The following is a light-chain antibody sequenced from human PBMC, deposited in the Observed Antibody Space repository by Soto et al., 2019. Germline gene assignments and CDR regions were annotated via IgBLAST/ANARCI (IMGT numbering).Light chain of an antibody. CDR1: QSVSSSY. V-gene: IGKV3-15*01. Sequence: EIVLTQSPGTLSLSPGERATLSFRASQSVSSSYLGWYQQKPGQAPRLLIYGASTRATGIPARFSGSGSGTEFTLTISSLQSEDFAVYYCQQYNNWPTFGQGTRLEI. CDR2: GAS. CDR3: QQYNNWPT. J-gene: IGKJ5*01.